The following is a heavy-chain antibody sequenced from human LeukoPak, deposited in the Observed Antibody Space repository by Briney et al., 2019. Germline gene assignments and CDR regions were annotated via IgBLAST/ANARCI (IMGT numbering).Heavy chain of an antibody. CDR2: LSATVSDGGA. J-gene: IGHJ4*02. CDR1: AFTFSNYA. CDR3: AKNRGKGAVSGAGEIDY. D-gene: IGHD3-10*01. Sequence: GGSLRLSCAASAFTFSNYAMSWVRQAPGKGLEWVSTLSATVSDGGAYYADSVKGRFTISRDNSKNTLHLQMNSLRDEDTAMYYCAKNRGKGAVSGAGEIDYWGQGTLVTVSS. V-gene: IGHV3-23*01.